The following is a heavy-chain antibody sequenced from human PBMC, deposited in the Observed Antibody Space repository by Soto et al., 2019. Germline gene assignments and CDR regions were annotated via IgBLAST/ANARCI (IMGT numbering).Heavy chain of an antibody. CDR3: ARTAGGSVRGALDT. Sequence: QVHLEEAGGGVVQPGTSLRRSCVASGFTFSSHGMHWVRQAPGKGLEWVAVIPNTENKKYYADSVKGRFTISRDNAQNTLFLQMDSMMSEDTAMYYCARTAGGSVRGALDTGGQGTMVTVS. J-gene: IGHJ3*01. CDR1: GFTFSSHG. D-gene: IGHD6-13*01. CDR2: IPNTENKK. V-gene: IGHV3-30-3*01.